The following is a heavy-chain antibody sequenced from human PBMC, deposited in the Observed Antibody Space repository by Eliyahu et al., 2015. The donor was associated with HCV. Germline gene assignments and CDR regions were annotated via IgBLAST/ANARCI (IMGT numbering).Heavy chain of an antibody. Sequence: QVQLQESGPGLVKPSETLSLTCIVSGYSIXSGYHWGWIRQPPGKGLEWIGNIYHTGNTYYSPSLKSRVTISVDTSKNQFSLRLSSVTAADTAVYYCARVDWNPDYWGQGTLVTVSS. CDR1: GYSIXSGYH. V-gene: IGHV4-38-2*02. CDR2: IYHTGNT. J-gene: IGHJ4*02. D-gene: IGHD1-1*01. CDR3: ARVDWNPDY.